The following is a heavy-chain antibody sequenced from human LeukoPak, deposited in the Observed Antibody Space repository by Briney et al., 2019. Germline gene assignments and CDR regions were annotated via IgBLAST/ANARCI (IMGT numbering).Heavy chain of an antibody. J-gene: IGHJ1*01. CDR1: GHFMSRYH. CDR3: ARGYSSSWYGYFQH. V-gene: IGHV4-4*07. CDR2: IYTSGST. Sequence: SETLSLPCTVSGHFMSRYHGRWLREPARKGLEWIGRIYTSGSTNYNLSLKSRVTMSVDTSKNQFSLKLSSVTAADTAVYYCARGYSSSWYGYFQHWGQGTLVTVSS. D-gene: IGHD6-13*01.